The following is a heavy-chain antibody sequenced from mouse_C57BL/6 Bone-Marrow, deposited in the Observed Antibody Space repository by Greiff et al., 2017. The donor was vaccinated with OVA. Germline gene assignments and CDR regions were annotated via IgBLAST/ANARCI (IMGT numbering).Heavy chain of an antibody. Sequence: EVKLMESGGGLVKPGGSLKLSCAASGFTFSDYGMHWVRQAPEKGLEWVAYISSGSSTIYYADTVKGRFTISRDNAKNTLFLQMTSLRSEDTARYYCARLTTVVADYWGQGTTLTVSS. D-gene: IGHD1-1*01. V-gene: IGHV5-17*01. CDR1: GFTFSDYG. CDR3: ARLTTVVADY. CDR2: ISSGSSTI. J-gene: IGHJ2*01.